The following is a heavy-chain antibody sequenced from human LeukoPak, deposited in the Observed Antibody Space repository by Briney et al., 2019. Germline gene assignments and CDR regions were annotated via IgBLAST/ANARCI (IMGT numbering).Heavy chain of an antibody. CDR1: GGSFSGYY. CDR3: ARDQAATSVFFDY. D-gene: IGHD6-25*01. CDR2: INHSGST. J-gene: IGHJ4*02. Sequence: SETLSLTCAVYGGSFSGYYWSWIRQPPGKGLEWIGEINHSGSTNYNPSLKSRVTISVDTSKNQFSLKLSSVTAADTAVYYCARDQAATSVFFDYWGQGTLVTVSS. V-gene: IGHV4-34*01.